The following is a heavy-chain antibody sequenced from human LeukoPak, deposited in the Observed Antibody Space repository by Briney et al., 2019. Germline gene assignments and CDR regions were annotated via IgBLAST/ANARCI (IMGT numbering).Heavy chain of an antibody. J-gene: IGHJ4*02. CDR3: ARSRFYFDY. CDR1: GFTFSSYN. V-gene: IGHV3-21*01. Sequence: GGSLRLSCAASGFTFSSYNMNWVRQAPGKGLEWVSSISSSSNYIYYADSVKGRFTISRDNAKNSLYLQLNSLRAEDTAVYYCARSRFYFDYWGQGTLVTVSS. CDR2: ISSSSNYI.